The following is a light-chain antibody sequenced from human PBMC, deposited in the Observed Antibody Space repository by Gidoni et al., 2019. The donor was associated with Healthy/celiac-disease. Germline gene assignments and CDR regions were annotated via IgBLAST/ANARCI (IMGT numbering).Light chain of an antibody. CDR2: DST. CDR1: QDISNY. J-gene: IGKJ5*01. Sequence: DVQMTQYPSSLSASVGHRVTLTCQASQDISNYLNWYQQKPGKAPKLLIDDSTKLETGVPPRFSGSATGTDFTFTISSLHPEFIATYYCQRYDTLPLTFGRGTRLEIK. V-gene: IGKV1-33*01. CDR3: QRYDTLPLT.